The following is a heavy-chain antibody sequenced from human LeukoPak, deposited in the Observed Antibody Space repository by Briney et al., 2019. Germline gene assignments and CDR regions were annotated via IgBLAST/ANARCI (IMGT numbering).Heavy chain of an antibody. CDR3: ARQRSSTSCLDY. D-gene: IGHD2-2*01. J-gene: IGHJ4*02. V-gene: IGHV4-59*08. Sequence: SETLSLTCTVSGGSISSYYWSWIRQPPGKGLEWVGYIYYSGSSSYNPSLKSRVTISVDTSKNQFSLKQSSVTASDTAVYYCARQRSSTSCLDYWGQGTLVTVSS. CDR1: GGSISSYY. CDR2: IYYSGSS.